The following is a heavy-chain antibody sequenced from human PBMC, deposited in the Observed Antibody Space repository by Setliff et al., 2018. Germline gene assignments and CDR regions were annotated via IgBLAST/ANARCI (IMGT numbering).Heavy chain of an antibody. V-gene: IGHV3-74*01. D-gene: IGHD1-26*01. J-gene: IGHJ4*02. CDR1: GFTFRNYY. CDR2: IKSDGSHT. CDR3: ARGRGSGTYYLFDN. Sequence: PGGSLRLSCAASGFTFRNYYMHWVRQVPGKGLMWVSYIKSDGSHTAYADSVKGRFTISRDNAKNTLYLQMNSLRAEDTAVYYCARGRGSGTYYLFDNWGQGTLVTVSS.